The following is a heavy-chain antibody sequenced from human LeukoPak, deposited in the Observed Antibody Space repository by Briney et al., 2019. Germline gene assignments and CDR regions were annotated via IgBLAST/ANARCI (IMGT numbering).Heavy chain of an antibody. V-gene: IGHV1-2*06. J-gene: IGHJ5*02. Sequence: ASVKVFCKASGYTFTGYYIHWVRQAPGQGLEWMGRINPNSGGTNYAQQFQGRVTMTRDKSISTAYLQWSSLKASDTAMYYCARRREDSYGFNNWFDPWGQGTLVTVSS. CDR1: GYTFTGYY. CDR3: ARRREDSYGFNNWFDP. CDR2: INPNSGGT. D-gene: IGHD5-18*01.